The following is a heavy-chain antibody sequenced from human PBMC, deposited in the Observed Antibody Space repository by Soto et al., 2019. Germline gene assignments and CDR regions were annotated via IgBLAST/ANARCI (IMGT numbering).Heavy chain of an antibody. CDR1: GGTFSSYA. V-gene: IGHV1-69*13. D-gene: IGHD2-2*02. CDR3: ARGSCSSSSCYKEYYFDL. Sequence: GASVNVSCKASGGTFSSYAISWVRQAPGQGLEWMEEIIPMFGTSNYAQKFQGRVTITADESTSTAYMELSSLRSEDRAVYYCARGSCSSSSCYKEYYFDLWGQGTLVTVSS. J-gene: IGHJ4*02. CDR2: IIPMFGTS.